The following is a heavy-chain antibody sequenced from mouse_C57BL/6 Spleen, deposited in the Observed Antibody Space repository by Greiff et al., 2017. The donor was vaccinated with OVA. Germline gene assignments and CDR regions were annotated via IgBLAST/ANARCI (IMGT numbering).Heavy chain of an antibody. CDR1: GYTFTSYW. CDR3: ARRLTGTGYYFDY. Sequence: QVQLQQPGAELVKPGASVKMSCKASGYTFTSYWITWVKQGPGQGLEWIGDIYPGSGSTNYNEKFKSKATLTVDTSSSTAYMQLSSLTSEDSAVYYCARRLTGTGYYFDYWGQGTTLTVSS. J-gene: IGHJ2*01. V-gene: IGHV1-55*01. D-gene: IGHD4-1*01. CDR2: IYPGSGST.